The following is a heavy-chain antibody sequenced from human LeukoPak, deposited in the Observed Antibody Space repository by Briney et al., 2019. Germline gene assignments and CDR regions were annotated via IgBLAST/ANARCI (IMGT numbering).Heavy chain of an antibody. CDR3: ARRASGWSIDY. D-gene: IGHD6-19*01. CDR2: IYPGDSDT. V-gene: IGHV5-51*01. J-gene: IGHJ4*02. Sequence: GESLKILCRDAGYSFTNYYIGWVLQMPGEGLQWLVIIYPGDSDTRLSPSFQGQVTISAAKSISTAYLQWSSLKASDTAMYYCARRASGWSIDYWGQGTLVTVSS. CDR1: GYSFTNYY.